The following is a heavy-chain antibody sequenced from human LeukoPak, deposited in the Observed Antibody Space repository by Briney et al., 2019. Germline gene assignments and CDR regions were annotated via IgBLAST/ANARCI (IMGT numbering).Heavy chain of an antibody. J-gene: IGHJ3*02. Sequence: GGSLRLSCAASGFTFSSYSMNWVRQAPGKGLEWVSSISSSSSYIYYADSVKGRFTISRDNAKNSLYLQMNSLRAEDTAVYYCARGPKCYYDSSGCRTDAFDIWGQGTMVTVSS. CDR1: GFTFSSYS. D-gene: IGHD3-22*01. V-gene: IGHV3-21*01. CDR2: ISSSSSYI. CDR3: ARGPKCYYDSSGCRTDAFDI.